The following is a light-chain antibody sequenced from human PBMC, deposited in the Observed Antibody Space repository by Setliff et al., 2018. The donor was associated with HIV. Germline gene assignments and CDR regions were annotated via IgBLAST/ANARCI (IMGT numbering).Light chain of an antibody. CDR2: EVS. Sequence: QSALTQPPYVSGAPGQSVTISCTGSTSDIGHYNRVSWYQQPPGAAPKLIMYEVSHRPSGVPDRFSGSKSDSTASLTISELQPEDAADYYCSSYTTSITFVFGTGTKVTVL. V-gene: IGLV2-18*02. CDR1: TSDIGHYNR. J-gene: IGLJ1*01. CDR3: SSYTTSITFV.